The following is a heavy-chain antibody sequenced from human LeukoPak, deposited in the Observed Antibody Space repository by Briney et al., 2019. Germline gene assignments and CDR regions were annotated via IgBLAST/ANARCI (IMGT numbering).Heavy chain of an antibody. CDR3: ARQATLLAGRLEAGGFDI. Sequence: SETLSLTCSVSGGSFSDYYWNWIRQPPGKGLEWIGYIYPSGSTDYNPSLKSRVTMSTDTSKNQISLKLTSVTAADTAVYFCARQATLLAGRLEAGGFDIWGRGTMVTVSS. V-gene: IGHV4-59*08. J-gene: IGHJ3*02. CDR2: IYPSGST. D-gene: IGHD3-3*01. CDR1: GGSFSDYY.